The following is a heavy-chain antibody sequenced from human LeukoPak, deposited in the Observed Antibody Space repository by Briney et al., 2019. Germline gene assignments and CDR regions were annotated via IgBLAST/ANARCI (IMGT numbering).Heavy chain of an antibody. CDR1: GFTFSSYE. CDR2: ISSSSSTI. Sequence: GGSLRLSCAASGFTFSSYEMNWVRQAPGKGLEWVSYISSSSSTIYYADSVKGRFTISRDNAKNSLYLQMNSLRAEDTAVYYCASEQRGDIPPWLDYWGQGTLVTVSS. CDR3: ASEQRGDIPPWLDY. J-gene: IGHJ4*02. V-gene: IGHV3-48*01. D-gene: IGHD3-9*01.